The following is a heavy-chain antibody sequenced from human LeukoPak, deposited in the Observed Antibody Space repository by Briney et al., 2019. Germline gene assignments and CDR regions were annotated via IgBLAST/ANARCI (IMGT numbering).Heavy chain of an antibody. D-gene: IGHD4-23*01. J-gene: IGHJ6*02. CDR1: GFSLSGYW. CDR3: ATDYAGNSLWYYYGLGV. V-gene: IGHV3-74*01. Sequence: GGSLRLSCAASGFSLSGYWMHWVRQAPGKGLVWVSRIGPDGTGITYADSVKGRFTISRDNAKNSLYLQMNSLRAEDTAVYYCATDYAGNSLWYYYGLGVWGQGTTVTVSS. CDR2: IGPDGTGI.